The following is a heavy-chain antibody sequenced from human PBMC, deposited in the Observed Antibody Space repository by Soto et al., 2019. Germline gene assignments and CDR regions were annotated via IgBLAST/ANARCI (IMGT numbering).Heavy chain of an antibody. J-gene: IGHJ6*02. CDR2: ISAYNGNT. CDR1: GYTFTSYG. D-gene: IGHD3-3*01. V-gene: IGHV1-18*04. CDR3: ARDPSSGVFGVVIVHQLYYGMDV. Sequence: ASVNVSCKASGYTFTSYGISWVRQAPGQGLEWMGWISAYNGNTNYAQKLQGRVTMTTDTSTSTAYMELRSLRSDDTAVYYCARDPSSGVFGVVIVHQLYYGMDVWGQGTTVTVSS.